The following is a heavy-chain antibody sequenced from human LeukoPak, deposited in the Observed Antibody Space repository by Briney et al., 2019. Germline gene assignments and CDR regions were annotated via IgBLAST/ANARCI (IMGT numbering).Heavy chain of an antibody. Sequence: GASVKVSCKASGYTFTGYYMHWVRQAPGQGLEWMGWINPNSGDTNYVQKFQGRVTMTRDTSISTAYMELSGLRSDDTAVYYCAGGAKYQLLSCAFDIWGQGTMVTVSS. CDR1: GYTFTGYY. V-gene: IGHV1-2*02. J-gene: IGHJ3*02. D-gene: IGHD2-2*01. CDR2: INPNSGDT. CDR3: AGGAKYQLLSCAFDI.